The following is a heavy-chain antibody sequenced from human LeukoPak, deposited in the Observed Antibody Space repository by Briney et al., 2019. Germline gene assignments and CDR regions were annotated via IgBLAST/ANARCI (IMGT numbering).Heavy chain of an antibody. CDR3: ARDCGSDCSQAFDI. CDR2: IKQDGTQK. Sequence: PGGSLRLSCVGSGFTFSNGWMGWVRQAPGKGLEWVADIKQDGTQKYYVDSVEGRFAISRDNAKNSLYLQMNSLRVEDTAVYYCARDCGSDCSQAFDIWGQGTMVTVSS. D-gene: IGHD2-21*02. CDR1: GFTFSNGW. V-gene: IGHV3-7*05. J-gene: IGHJ3*02.